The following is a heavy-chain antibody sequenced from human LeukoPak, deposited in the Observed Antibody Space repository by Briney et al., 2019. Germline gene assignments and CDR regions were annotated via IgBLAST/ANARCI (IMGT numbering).Heavy chain of an antibody. J-gene: IGHJ4*02. V-gene: IGHV3-23*01. CDR3: AKAPVTSCRGSFCYPFVY. Sequence: GGSLRLSCAASGFTFNSYWMTWLRQAPGKGLEWVSAMSSSDDGRYYAASVRGRVTISRGTSRSTLYLQMNSLRAEDAAFYYCAKAPVTSCRGSFCYPFVYWGQGTLVTVSS. CDR2: MSSSDDGR. D-gene: IGHD2-15*01. CDR1: GFTFNSYW.